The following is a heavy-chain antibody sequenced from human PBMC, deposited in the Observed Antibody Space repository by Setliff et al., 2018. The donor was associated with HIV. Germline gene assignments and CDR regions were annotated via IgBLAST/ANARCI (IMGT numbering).Heavy chain of an antibody. D-gene: IGHD3-22*01. CDR3: ARSLYDSSGYPLLY. J-gene: IGHJ4*02. CDR2: ISGYNGNT. CDR1: GYTFTNYG. V-gene: IGHV1-18*01. Sequence: RASVKVSCKASGYTFTNYGVSWVREAPGQGLEWMGWISGYNGNTNYAQKLQGRVTLTTDTSTSTAHMELRSLRSDDTAVYYCARSLYDSSGYPLLYWGQGTLVTVSS.